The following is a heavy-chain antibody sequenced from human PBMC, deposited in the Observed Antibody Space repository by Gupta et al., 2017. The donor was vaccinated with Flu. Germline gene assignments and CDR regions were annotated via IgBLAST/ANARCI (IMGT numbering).Heavy chain of an antibody. Sequence: EVQLLESGGGLVQPGGSLRLSCAASGFTFSSYAMSWVRQAPGKGLEWVSAISGSGGSTYYADSVKGRFTISRDNSKNTLYLQMNSLRAEDTAVYYCAKDGLLDYGDYWYFDLWGRGTLVTVSS. V-gene: IGHV3-23*01. J-gene: IGHJ2*01. CDR2: ISGSGGST. D-gene: IGHD4-17*01. CDR3: AKDGLLDYGDYWYFDL. CDR1: GFTFSSYA.